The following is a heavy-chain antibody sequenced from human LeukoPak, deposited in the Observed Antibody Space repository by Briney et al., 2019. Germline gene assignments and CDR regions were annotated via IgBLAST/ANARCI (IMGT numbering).Heavy chain of an antibody. CDR2: IYSGGST. V-gene: IGHV3-53*01. D-gene: IGHD1-26*01. CDR3: AREGLNSGSYFDY. CDR1: GFTVSSNY. Sequence: GGSLRLSCAASGFTVSSNYMGWVRQAPGKGLEWVSVIYSGGSTYYADSVKGRFTISRDNSKNTLYLQMNSLRAEDTAVYYCAREGLNSGSYFDYWGQGTLVTVSS. J-gene: IGHJ4*02.